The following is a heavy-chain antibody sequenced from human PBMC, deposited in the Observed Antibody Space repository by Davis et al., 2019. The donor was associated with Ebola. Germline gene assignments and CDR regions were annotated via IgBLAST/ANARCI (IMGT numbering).Heavy chain of an antibody. V-gene: IGHV3-48*02. CDR2: ISSSSSTI. Sequence: GESLKISCAASGFTFSSYSMNWVRRAPGKGLEWVSYISSSSSTIYYADSVKGRFTISRDNAKNSLYLQMNSLRDEDTAVYYCARESGGGIDYWGQGTLVTVSS. CDR3: ARESGGGIDY. D-gene: IGHD1-26*01. J-gene: IGHJ4*02. CDR1: GFTFSSYS.